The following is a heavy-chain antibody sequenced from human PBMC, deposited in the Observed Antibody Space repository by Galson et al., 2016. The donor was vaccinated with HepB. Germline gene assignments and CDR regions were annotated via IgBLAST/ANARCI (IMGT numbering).Heavy chain of an antibody. CDR1: GFTFSNYG. CDR2: VWLDGTEK. J-gene: IGHJ4*02. V-gene: IGHV3-33*01. D-gene: IGHD6-13*01. Sequence: SLRLSCAASGFTFSNYGMYWVRQAPGKGLEWVAVVWLDGTEKHSVDSVKGRFAVSRDNSKNTIYLQMNSLRADDTAVYYCARVTFEVSNAAAGLDFWGRGTLVTVSS. CDR3: ARVTFEVSNAAAGLDF.